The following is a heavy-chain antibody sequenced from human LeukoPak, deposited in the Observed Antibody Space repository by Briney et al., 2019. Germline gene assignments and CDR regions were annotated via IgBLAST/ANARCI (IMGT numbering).Heavy chain of an antibody. J-gene: IGHJ4*02. V-gene: IGHV3-23*01. D-gene: IGHD3-22*01. Sequence: PGGSLRLSCAASGFTFCTHAMTWVRQAPGKGLEWVSGMSGRGGTSYYADSVKGRFTISRDNSKNTLFLQMNSLRAEDTAVYYCAKLAGIRGWFVYYFDCWGQGTLVTVS. CDR3: AKLAGIRGWFVYYFDC. CDR2: MSGRGGTS. CDR1: GFTFCTHA.